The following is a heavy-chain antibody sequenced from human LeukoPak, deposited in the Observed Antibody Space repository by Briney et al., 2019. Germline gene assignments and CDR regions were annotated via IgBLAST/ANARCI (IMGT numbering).Heavy chain of an antibody. D-gene: IGHD5-18*01. J-gene: IGHJ6*02. CDR1: GYTFTSHD. CDR2: MNPNSGNT. Sequence: GASVKVSCKASGYTFTSHDINWVRQATGQGLEWMGWMNPNSGNTGYAQKFQGRVTMTRNTSISTAYMELSSLRSEDTAVYYCARTPRVTYYYYYGMDVWGQGTTVTVSS. CDR3: ARTPRVTYYYYYGMDV. V-gene: IGHV1-8*01.